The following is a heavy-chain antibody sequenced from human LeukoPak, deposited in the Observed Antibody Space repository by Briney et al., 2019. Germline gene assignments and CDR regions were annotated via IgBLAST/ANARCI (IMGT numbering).Heavy chain of an antibody. CDR2: INPNSGGT. Sequence: ASVKVSCKASGYTFTGYYMHWVRQAPGQGLEWMGRINPNSGGTNYAQKFQGRVTMTRDTSISTAYMELSRLRSDDTAVYYCARIAVAGSVRDDAFDIWGQGTMVTVSS. CDR1: GYTFTGYY. D-gene: IGHD6-19*01. J-gene: IGHJ3*02. V-gene: IGHV1-2*06. CDR3: ARIAVAGSVRDDAFDI.